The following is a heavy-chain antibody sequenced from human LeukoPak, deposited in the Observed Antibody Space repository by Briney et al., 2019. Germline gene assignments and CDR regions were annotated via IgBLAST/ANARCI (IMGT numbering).Heavy chain of an antibody. J-gene: IGHJ3*02. CDR3: AKDERSSSWGAFDI. V-gene: IGHV3-23*01. CDR1: GFTFSSFA. Sequence: GGSLRLSCAASGFTFSSFAMSWVRQAPGKGLEWVSVVSGSGVTTHYADSVKGRFTISRDNSKNTLYLQMNSLRAEDTAVYYCAKDERSSSWGAFDIWGQGTMVTVSS. CDR2: VSGSGVTT. D-gene: IGHD6-13*01.